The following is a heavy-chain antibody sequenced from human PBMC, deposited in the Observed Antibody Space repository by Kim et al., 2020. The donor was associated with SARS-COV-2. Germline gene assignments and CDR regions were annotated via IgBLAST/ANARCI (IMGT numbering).Heavy chain of an antibody. D-gene: IGHD3-10*01. V-gene: IGHV3-30*02. Sequence: RFTISRDNSKNTLYLQMNSLRAEDTAVYYCAKDLMRLWFGESLPSAFDIWGQGTMVTVSS. CDR3: AKDLMRLWFGESLPSAFDI. J-gene: IGHJ3*02.